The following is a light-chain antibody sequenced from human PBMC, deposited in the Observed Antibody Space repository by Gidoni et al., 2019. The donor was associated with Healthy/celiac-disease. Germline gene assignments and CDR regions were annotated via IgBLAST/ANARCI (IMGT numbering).Light chain of an antibody. CDR3: QQYNNWLT. Sequence: EIVITPSPAILSVSPGERATLSCRASPSVSSHLAWYQQKPGQPPRLLIYGASTRATGIPARCSGCGSGTEFTLTIRSLQYEDFAVYYCQQYNNWLTFGGGTKVEIK. J-gene: IGKJ4*01. CDR2: GAS. CDR1: PSVSSH. V-gene: IGKV3-15*01.